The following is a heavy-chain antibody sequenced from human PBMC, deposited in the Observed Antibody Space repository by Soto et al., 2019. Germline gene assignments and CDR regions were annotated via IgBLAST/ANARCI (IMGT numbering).Heavy chain of an antibody. V-gene: IGHV3-13*01. D-gene: IGHD2-2*01. J-gene: IGHJ3*02. CDR3: ARAVGCSSTSCYVDAFDI. CDR1: GFTFSSYD. CDR2: IGTAGDT. Sequence: GGSLRLSCAASGFTFSSYDMHWVRQATGKGLEWVSAIGTAGDTYYPGSVKGRFTISRENAKNSLYLQMNSLRAEDTAVYYCARAVGCSSTSCYVDAFDIWGQGTMVTVSS.